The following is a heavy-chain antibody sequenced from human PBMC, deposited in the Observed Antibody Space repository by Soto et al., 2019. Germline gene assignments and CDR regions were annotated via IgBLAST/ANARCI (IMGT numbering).Heavy chain of an antibody. D-gene: IGHD5-12*01. CDR1: GFTFSSYW. CDR2: INIYGSST. Sequence: GGSLRLSCAASGFTFSSYWMHWVRQAPGKGLVWVSRINIYGSSTTYADSVKGRFTISRDNAKNTLYLQMNSLRAEDTAVYYCARADSGSAGCFDYWGQGTLVTVSS. J-gene: IGHJ4*02. CDR3: ARADSGSAGCFDY. V-gene: IGHV3-74*01.